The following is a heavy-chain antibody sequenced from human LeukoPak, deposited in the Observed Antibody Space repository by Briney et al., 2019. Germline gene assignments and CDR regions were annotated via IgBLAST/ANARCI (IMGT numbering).Heavy chain of an antibody. D-gene: IGHD3-22*01. Sequence: SETLSLTCTVSGGSISSGSYYWGWIRQPPGKGLEWIGSIYYSGSTYYNPSLKSRVTISVDTSKNQFSLKLSSVTAADTAVYYCARHHPSTTPYYYDSADAFDIWGQGTMVTVSS. V-gene: IGHV4-39*01. CDR1: GGSISSGSYY. J-gene: IGHJ3*02. CDR3: ARHHPSTTPYYYDSADAFDI. CDR2: IYYSGST.